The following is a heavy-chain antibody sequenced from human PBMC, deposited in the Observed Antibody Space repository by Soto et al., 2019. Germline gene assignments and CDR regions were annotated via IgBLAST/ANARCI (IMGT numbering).Heavy chain of an antibody. CDR2: IKSKTDGGTT. CDR1: VFTFSNAW. Sequence: WWSLRLSCSASVFTFSNAWMSWFRQAPGKGLEWVGRIKSKTDGGTTDYAAPVKGRFTISRDDSKNTLYLQMNSLKTEDTAVYYCTTGRYCTNGVCYWPAYWWGQGTLVTVSS. D-gene: IGHD2-8*01. CDR3: TTGRYCTNGVCYWPAYW. J-gene: IGHJ4*02. V-gene: IGHV3-15*01.